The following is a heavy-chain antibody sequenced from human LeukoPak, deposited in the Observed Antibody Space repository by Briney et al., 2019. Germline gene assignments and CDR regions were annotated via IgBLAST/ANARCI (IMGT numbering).Heavy chain of an antibody. CDR1: GFSFNTYS. CDR3: TRGATDITRWFDP. Sequence: GGSLRLSCAASGFSFNTYSMSWVRQAPGKGLEWVGIISRTSESIFYADSLKGRFTISRDNAKNSLYLQMNGLRAEDTAAYYCTRGATDITRWFDPWGQGTLVIVSS. CDR2: ISRTSESI. V-gene: IGHV3-21*01. D-gene: IGHD3-3*01. J-gene: IGHJ5*02.